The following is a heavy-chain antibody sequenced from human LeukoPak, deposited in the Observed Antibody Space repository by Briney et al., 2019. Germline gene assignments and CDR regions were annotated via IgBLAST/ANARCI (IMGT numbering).Heavy chain of an antibody. CDR3: ARVGTYSGSYFPSDY. J-gene: IGHJ4*02. CDR2: INHSGST. CDR1: GGSFSGYY. D-gene: IGHD1-26*01. V-gene: IGHV4-34*01. Sequence: SETLSLTCAVYGGSFSGYYWSWIRQPPGKGLEWIGEINHSGSTNYNPSLKSRVTISVDTSKNQFSLKLSSVTAADTAVYYCARVGTYSGSYFPSDYWGQGTLVTVSS.